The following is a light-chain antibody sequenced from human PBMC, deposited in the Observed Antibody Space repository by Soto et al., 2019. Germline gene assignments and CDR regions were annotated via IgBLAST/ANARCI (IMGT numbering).Light chain of an antibody. CDR3: QQYGSPPLT. V-gene: IGKV3-20*01. J-gene: IGKJ1*01. Sequence: EIVLTQSPGNLSLSPGERATLSCRASQSVTSGYLAWYQQKPGQAPRLLIYDTSSRATGIPDRFSGSGSGTDFTLTISRLEPEDFAVYDCQQYGSPPLTFGQGTKVEIK. CDR2: DTS. CDR1: QSVTSGY.